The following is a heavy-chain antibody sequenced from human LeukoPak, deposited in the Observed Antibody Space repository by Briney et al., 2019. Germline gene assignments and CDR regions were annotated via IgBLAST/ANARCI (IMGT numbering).Heavy chain of an antibody. CDR1: GFTFSSYA. V-gene: IGHV3-23*01. CDR3: AKDRYDYVWGSYRPDLDY. J-gene: IGHJ4*02. CDR2: ISGSGGST. Sequence: GGSLRLSCAASGFTFSSYAMCWVRQAPGKGLEWVSAISGSGGSTYYADSVKGGFTISRDNSKNTLYLQMNSLRAEDTAVYYCAKDRYDYVWGSYRPDLDYWGQGTLVTVSS. D-gene: IGHD3-16*02.